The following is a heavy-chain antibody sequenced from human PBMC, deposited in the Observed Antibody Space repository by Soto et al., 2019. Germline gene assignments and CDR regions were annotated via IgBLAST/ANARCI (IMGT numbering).Heavy chain of an antibody. CDR1: GFTFSNYA. Sequence: QVQLVESGGGVVQPGRSLRLSCTASGFTFSNYAMHWVRQAPGKGLEWVAVIWYDGSNKYYADSVKGRFTISRDNSKNPLYLPMNSLRAEDTAVYYCASCHDYGDHAAEYWGQGTLVTVSS. D-gene: IGHD4-17*01. CDR3: ASCHDYGDHAAEY. CDR2: IWYDGSNK. J-gene: IGHJ4*02. V-gene: IGHV3-33*01.